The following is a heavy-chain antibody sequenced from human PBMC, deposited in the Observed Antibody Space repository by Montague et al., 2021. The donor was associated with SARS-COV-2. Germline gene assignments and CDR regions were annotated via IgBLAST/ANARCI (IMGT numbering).Heavy chain of an antibody. CDR3: ARTQTTLYYFDY. CDR1: GFTFSSYG. J-gene: IGHJ4*02. V-gene: IGHV3-33*01. CDR2: IWYDGSNK. D-gene: IGHD4-11*01. Sequence: SLRLSCAASGFTFSSYGMHWVRQAPGKGLEWVAVIWYDGSNKYYADSVKGRFTISRDNSKNTLYLQMNSLRAEDTAVYYCARTQTTLYYFDYWGQGTLVTASS.